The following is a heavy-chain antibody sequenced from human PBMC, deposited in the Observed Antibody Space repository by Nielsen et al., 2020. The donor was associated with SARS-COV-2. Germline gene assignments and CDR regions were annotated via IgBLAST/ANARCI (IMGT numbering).Heavy chain of an antibody. V-gene: IGHV3-20*01. CDR3: ARARVPYYYDSFDY. J-gene: IGHJ4*02. Sequence: GESLKISCAASGFTFSSYAMSWVRQAPGKGLEWVSGINWNGGSTGYADSVKGRFTISRDNAKNSLYLQMNSLRAEDTALYHCARARVPYYYDSFDYWGQGTLVTVSS. D-gene: IGHD3-22*01. CDR2: INWNGGST. CDR1: GFTFSSYA.